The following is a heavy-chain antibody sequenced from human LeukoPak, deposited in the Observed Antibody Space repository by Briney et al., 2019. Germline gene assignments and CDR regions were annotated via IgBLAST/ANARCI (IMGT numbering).Heavy chain of an antibody. CDR1: GFSFSNYG. CDR3: VRDNLENQWLERSY. CDR2: IWYDGRNK. J-gene: IGHJ4*02. D-gene: IGHD6-19*01. V-gene: IGHV3-33*01. Sequence: GGSLRLSCAASGFSFSNYGRHWVGQAPGKGREWVAVIWYDGRNKNYADSVKGRFTISRDNSKNTLYLQMNSLRAEDTAIYYCVRDNLENQWLERSYWGQGTLVTVSS.